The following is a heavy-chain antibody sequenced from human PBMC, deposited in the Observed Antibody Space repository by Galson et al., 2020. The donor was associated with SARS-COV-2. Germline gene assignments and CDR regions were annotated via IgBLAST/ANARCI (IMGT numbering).Heavy chain of an antibody. J-gene: IGHJ4*02. CDR2: ISGSGGST. Sequence: GESLKISCAASGFTFSSYAMSWVRQAPGKGLEWVSAISGSGGSTYYADSVKGRFTISRDNSKNTLYLQMNSLRAEDTAVYYCAKVPIFDFWSGYSYFDYWGQGTLVTVSS. D-gene: IGHD3-3*01. CDR3: AKVPIFDFWSGYSYFDY. CDR1: GFTFSSYA. V-gene: IGHV3-23*01.